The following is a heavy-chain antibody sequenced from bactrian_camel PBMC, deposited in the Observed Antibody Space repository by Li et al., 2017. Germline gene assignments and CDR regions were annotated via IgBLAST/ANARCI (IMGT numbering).Heavy chain of an antibody. CDR3: APGLCSLDDVPYYARGAKGY. Sequence: HVQLVESGGGSVQAGGSLRISCVSSARRTCMAWFRQAPGKEREGVVSFYTGLKDIRYSDSVKGRFTFSQDKKKNSFYLQLNSLKPEDTAKYYCAPGLCSLDDVPYYARGAKGYWGLCTQVTVS. CDR2: FYTGLKDI. J-gene: IGHJ6*01. V-gene: IGHV3S6*01. D-gene: IGHD1*01. CDR1: ARRTC.